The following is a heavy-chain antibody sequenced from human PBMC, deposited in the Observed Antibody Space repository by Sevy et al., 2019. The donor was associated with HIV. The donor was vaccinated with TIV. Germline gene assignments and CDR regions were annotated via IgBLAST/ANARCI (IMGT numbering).Heavy chain of an antibody. J-gene: IGHJ6*03. CDR3: GKGGGGHYDPDEIAYYFYYYNMDV. V-gene: IGHV3-23*01. D-gene: IGHD3-22*01. CDR1: GFSFDSYG. CDR2: ISGSGTRT. Sequence: GGSLRLSCAVSGFSFDSYGMTWVRQAPGKGLEWVSAISGSGTRTYYADSVKGRFIISRDNSKNTLDLQMNGLRAEDTAIYYCGKGGGGHYDPDEIAYYFYYYNMDVWGKGTTVTVSS.